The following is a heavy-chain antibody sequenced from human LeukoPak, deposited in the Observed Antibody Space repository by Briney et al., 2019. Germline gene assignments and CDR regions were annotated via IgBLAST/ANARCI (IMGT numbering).Heavy chain of an antibody. CDR1: GFTFTNAW. D-gene: IGHD3-3*01. J-gene: IGHJ4*02. Sequence: PGGSLRLSCAASGFTFTNAWMSWVRQVPGKGLEWVSGISGSGGNTYYADSVMGRFTISRDNSKNTLYLQMNSLRAEDTALYYCAKGGYYSGDYSFDYWGQGTLVTVSS. V-gene: IGHV3-23*01. CDR3: AKGGYYSGDYSFDY. CDR2: ISGSGGNT.